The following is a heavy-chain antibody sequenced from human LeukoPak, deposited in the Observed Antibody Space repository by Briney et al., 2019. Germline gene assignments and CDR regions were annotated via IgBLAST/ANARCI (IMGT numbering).Heavy chain of an antibody. D-gene: IGHD5-12*01. CDR1: EYTFTSYD. CDR2: MNPNSGNT. Sequence: GASVKVSCKACEYTFTSYDINCVRQATGQGLEWMGGMNPNSGNTGYAQKFQGRVTMTRNTSISTAYMELSSLRSEDTAVYYCAGHFGSGYGDCYMDVWGKGTTVTISS. CDR3: AGHFGSGYGDCYMDV. J-gene: IGHJ6*03. V-gene: IGHV1-8*01.